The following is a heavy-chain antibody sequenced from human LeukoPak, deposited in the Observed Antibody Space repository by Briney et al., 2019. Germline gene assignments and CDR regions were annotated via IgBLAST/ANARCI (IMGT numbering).Heavy chain of an antibody. CDR3: ARVSSRGYSSGWYET. D-gene: IGHD6-19*01. CDR2: INPNSGGT. CDR1: GYTFTGYY. J-gene: IGHJ5*02. V-gene: IGHV1-2*02. Sequence: WASVKVSCKASGYTFTGYYMHWVRQAPGQGLEWMGWINPNSGGTNYAQKFQGRVTMTRDTSISTAYMELSRLRSDDTAVYYCARVSSRGYSSGWYETWGQGTLVTVSS.